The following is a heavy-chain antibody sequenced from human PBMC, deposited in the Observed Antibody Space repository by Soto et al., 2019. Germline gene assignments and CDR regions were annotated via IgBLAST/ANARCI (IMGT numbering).Heavy chain of an antibody. V-gene: IGHV3-23*01. Sequence: HPGGSLRLSCAASGFTFSSYAMSWVRQAPGKGLEWVSAISGSGGSTYYADSVKGRFTISRDNSKNTLYLQMNSLRAEDTAVYYCAKDMTCTSCTLYYFDYWGQGTLVTVSS. CDR3: AKDMTCTSCTLYYFDY. CDR1: GFTFSSYA. D-gene: IGHD2-2*01. CDR2: ISGSGGST. J-gene: IGHJ4*02.